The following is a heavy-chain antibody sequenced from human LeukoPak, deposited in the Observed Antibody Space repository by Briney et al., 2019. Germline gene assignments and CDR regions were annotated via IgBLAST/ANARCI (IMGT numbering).Heavy chain of an antibody. CDR3: ARVQLGYCSSTSCSDRRPYYYYYMDV. CDR1: GGKFSGYY. J-gene: IGHJ6*03. CDR2: INHSGST. V-gene: IGHV4-34*01. Sequence: SETLSLACAVYGGKFSGYYWSVVLDPPRNGLKCIGEINHSGSTNYNPSLKSRVTISVDTSKNQFSLKLSSVTAADTAVYYCARVQLGYCSSTSCSDRRPYYYYYMDVWGKGTTVTVSS. D-gene: IGHD2-2*01.